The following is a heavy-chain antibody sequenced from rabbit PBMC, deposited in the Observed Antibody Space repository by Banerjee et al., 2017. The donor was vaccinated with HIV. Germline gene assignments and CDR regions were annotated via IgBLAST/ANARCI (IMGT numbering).Heavy chain of an antibody. CDR3: ARSSAYADGMDL. D-gene: IGHD1-1*01. V-gene: IGHV1S45*01. Sequence: QEHLEESGGGLVKPGGTLTLTCTASGFDFSNYYMTWVRQAPGKGLEWIACIYAGSSGSTWYASWAKGRFTISKTSSTTVTLQMTSLTPADTATYFCARSSAYADGMDLWGPGTLVTVS. CDR1: GFDFSNYYM. CDR2: IYAGSSGST. J-gene: IGHJ6*01.